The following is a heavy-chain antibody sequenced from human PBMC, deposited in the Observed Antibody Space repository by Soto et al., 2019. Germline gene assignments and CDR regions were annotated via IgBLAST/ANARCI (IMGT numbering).Heavy chain of an antibody. CDR3: ASGLWNERYYYYGMDV. J-gene: IGHJ6*02. CDR2: IIPIFGTA. V-gene: IGHV1-69*01. CDR1: GGTFSSYA. D-gene: IGHD1-1*01. Sequence: QVQLVQSGAEVKKPGSSVKVSCKASGGTFSSYAISWVRQAPGQGLEWMGGIIPIFGTANYAQKFQGRGTITADESTSTAYMELSSLRSEDTAVYYCASGLWNERYYYYGMDVWGQGTTVTVSS.